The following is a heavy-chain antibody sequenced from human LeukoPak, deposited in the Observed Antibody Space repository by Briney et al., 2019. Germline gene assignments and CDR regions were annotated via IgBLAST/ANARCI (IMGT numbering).Heavy chain of an antibody. Sequence: ASVKVSCKASGYTFTGYYMHWVRQAPGQGLEWMGWINPNSGGTNYAQKFQDRVTMTRDTSISTAYMELSRLRSDDTAVYYCARERGSGWRRYANWFDPWGQGTLVTVSS. J-gene: IGHJ5*02. V-gene: IGHV1-2*02. D-gene: IGHD6-19*01. CDR2: INPNSGGT. CDR1: GYTFTGYY. CDR3: ARERGSGWRRYANWFDP.